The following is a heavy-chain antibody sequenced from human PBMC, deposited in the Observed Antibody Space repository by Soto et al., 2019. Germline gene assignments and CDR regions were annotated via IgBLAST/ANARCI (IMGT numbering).Heavy chain of an antibody. D-gene: IGHD1-26*01. J-gene: IGHJ5*02. V-gene: IGHV4-39*01. CDR2: IYYSGST. Sequence: PSETLSLTCTVSGGSISSSSYYWGWIRQPPGKGREWIGSIYYSGSTYYDPSLKSRVTISVDTSKNQFSLKLSSVTAADTAVYYCARRIVGATGYNWFDPWGQGTLVTVSS. CDR1: GGSISSSSYY. CDR3: ARRIVGATGYNWFDP.